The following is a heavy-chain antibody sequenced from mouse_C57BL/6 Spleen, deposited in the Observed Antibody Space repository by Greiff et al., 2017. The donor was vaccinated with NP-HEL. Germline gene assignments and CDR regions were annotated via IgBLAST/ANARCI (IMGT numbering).Heavy chain of an antibody. D-gene: IGHD1-1*02. CDR2: IDPENGDT. CDR3: TSSYGL. Sequence: EVKLMESGAELVRPGASVKLSCTASGFNIKDDYMHWVKQRPEQGLEWIGWIDPENGDTEYASKFQGKATITADTSSNTAYLQLSSLTSEDTAVYYCTSSYGLWGQGTLVTVSA. CDR1: GFNIKDDY. J-gene: IGHJ3*01. V-gene: IGHV14-4*01.